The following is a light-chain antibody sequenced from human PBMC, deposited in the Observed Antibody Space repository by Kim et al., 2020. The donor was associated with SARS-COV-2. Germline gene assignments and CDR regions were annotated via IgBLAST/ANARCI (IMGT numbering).Light chain of an antibody. Sequence: LSLSPGEGATLAARASRSVSIYLAWYQQKPGQAPRLLIYDASNRATGIPARFSGSGSGTDFTLTISSLEPEDFAVYYCQQRSNSYTFGQGTKLEI. J-gene: IGKJ2*01. CDR2: DAS. CDR1: RSVSIY. V-gene: IGKV3-11*01. CDR3: QQRSNSYT.